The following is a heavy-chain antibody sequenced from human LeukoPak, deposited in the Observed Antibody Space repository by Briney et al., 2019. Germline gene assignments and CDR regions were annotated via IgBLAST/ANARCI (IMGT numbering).Heavy chain of an antibody. CDR2: INHSGST. Sequence: PSETLSLTCAVYGGSFSGYYWSWIRQPPGKGLEWIGEINHSGSTNYNPSLKSRVTISVDPSKNQFSLKLSSVTAADTAVYYCSRGYWYFDLWGRGTLVTVSS. D-gene: IGHD3-10*01. J-gene: IGHJ2*01. V-gene: IGHV4-34*01. CDR1: GGSFSGYY. CDR3: SRGYWYFDL.